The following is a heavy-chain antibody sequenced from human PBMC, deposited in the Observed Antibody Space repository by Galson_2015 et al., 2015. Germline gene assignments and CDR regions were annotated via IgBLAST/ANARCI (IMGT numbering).Heavy chain of an antibody. CDR2: IYYSGST. D-gene: IGHD6-19*01. J-gene: IGHJ4*02. CDR3: ARPVRVAVAGYYFDY. CDR1: GGSISSSSYY. V-gene: IGHV4-39*01. Sequence: SETLSLTCTVSGGSISSSSYYWGWIRQPPGKGLEWIGSIYYSGSTYYNPSLKSRVTISVDTSKNQFSLKLSSVTAADTAVYYCARPVRVAVAGYYFDYWGQGTLVTVSS.